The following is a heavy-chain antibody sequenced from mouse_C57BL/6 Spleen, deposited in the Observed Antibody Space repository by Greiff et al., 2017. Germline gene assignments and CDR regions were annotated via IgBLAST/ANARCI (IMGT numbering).Heavy chain of an antibody. V-gene: IGHV1-82*01. CDR1: GYAFSSSW. CDR2: IYPGDGDT. Sequence: QVQLQQSGPELVKPGASVKISCKASGYAFSSSWMNWVKQRPGKGLEWIGRIYPGDGDTNYNGKFKGKATLTADKSSSTAYMQLSSLTSEDSAVYFCAREVYYGWGDYWGQGTSVTVSS. J-gene: IGHJ4*01. D-gene: IGHD2-2*01. CDR3: AREVYYGWGDY.